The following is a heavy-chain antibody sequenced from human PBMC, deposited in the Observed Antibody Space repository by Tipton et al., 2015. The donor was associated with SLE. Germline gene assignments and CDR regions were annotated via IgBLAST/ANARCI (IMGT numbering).Heavy chain of an antibody. CDR2: VFYRGNT. V-gene: IGHV4-61*01. J-gene: IGHJ4*01. CDR1: GGSVNSISYY. D-gene: IGHD7-27*01. CDR3: ASQTGNRALGVFFDY. Sequence: TLSLTCTVSGGSVNSISYYWSWIRQSPGKGLEWIGFVFYRGNTRYSPSLNSRVTIAIDTSRRQFTLNLKSVTAADTAVYYCASQTGNRALGVFFDYWGQGTLVTVPS.